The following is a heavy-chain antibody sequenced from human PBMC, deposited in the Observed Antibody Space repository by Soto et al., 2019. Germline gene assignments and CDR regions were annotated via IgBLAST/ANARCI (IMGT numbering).Heavy chain of an antibody. V-gene: IGHV1-3*01. Sequence: QVQLVQSGAEVKKPGASVKVSCKASGYTFTTYDIHWVRQAPGQRLEWMGRITGASGNTKYSQTFQGRTTFTRDTSASTAYMELSSLTSEDTAVYFCARSRELLYWGQGTLVTVS. J-gene: IGHJ4*02. D-gene: IGHD1-26*01. CDR1: GYTFTTYD. CDR3: ARSRELLY. CDR2: ITGASGNT.